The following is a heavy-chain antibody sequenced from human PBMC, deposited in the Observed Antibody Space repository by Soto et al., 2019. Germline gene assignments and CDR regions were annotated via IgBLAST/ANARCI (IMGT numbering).Heavy chain of an antibody. CDR3: AKEVWSGPMDV. V-gene: IGHV3-30*18. Sequence: QVQLVESGGGVVQPGRSLRLSCAASGFTISSYGMHWVRQAPGKGLEWVAAISYDGSNKYYADSVMGRFTISRDNSKNTVYVQMHSMRAEDTAVYYCAKEVWSGPMDVWGQGTTVTVSS. J-gene: IGHJ6*02. CDR2: ISYDGSNK. D-gene: IGHD3-3*01. CDR1: GFTISSYG.